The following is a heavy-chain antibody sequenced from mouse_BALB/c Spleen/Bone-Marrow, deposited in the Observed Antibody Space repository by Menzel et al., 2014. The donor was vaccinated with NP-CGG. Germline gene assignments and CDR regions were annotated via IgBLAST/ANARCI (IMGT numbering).Heavy chain of an antibody. D-gene: IGHD2-4*01. Sequence: VQLKESGPEPVKPGASVKMSCKASGYTFSAYVMHWVQQKPGQGLEWIGYINPYNDGTKYNEKFKGKATLTSDKSSSTAYMELSSLTSEDSAVNYCAREGGLRRGDYYAMDYWGQGTSVTVSS. CDR2: INPYNDGT. CDR1: GYTFSAYV. CDR3: AREGGLRRGDYYAMDY. V-gene: IGHV1-14*01. J-gene: IGHJ4*01.